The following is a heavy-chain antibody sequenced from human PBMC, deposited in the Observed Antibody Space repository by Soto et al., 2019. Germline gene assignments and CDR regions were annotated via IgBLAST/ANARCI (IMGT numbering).Heavy chain of an antibody. D-gene: IGHD3-16*01. CDR1: GGSISSNSYY. V-gene: IGHV4-39*01. J-gene: IGHJ6*02. Sequence: QLQLQESGPGLVKPSETLSLTCTVSGGSISSNSYYWAWIRQPPGKGLEWIGNIYYSGTTYYNPALKRRGTISVDTSKNQFSLKLSSVTAADTAVYYCARPKGGYYSGVDVWGQGTTVTVSS. CDR3: ARPKGGYYSGVDV. CDR2: IYYSGTT.